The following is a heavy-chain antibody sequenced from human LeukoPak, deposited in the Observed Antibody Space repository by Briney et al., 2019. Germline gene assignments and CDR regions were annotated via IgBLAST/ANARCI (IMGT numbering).Heavy chain of an antibody. CDR1: GFTFSDYY. D-gene: IGHD6-19*01. J-gene: IGHJ4*02. CDR2: ISSSGSTI. V-gene: IGHV3-11*01. CDR3: ARAGGIAVAGTFVPNFVY. Sequence: GGSLRLSCAASGFTFSDYYMSWIRQAPGKGLEWVSYISSSGSTIYYADSVKGRFTISRDNAKNSLYLQMNSLRAEDTAVYYCARAGGIAVAGTFVPNFVYWGQGTLVTVSS.